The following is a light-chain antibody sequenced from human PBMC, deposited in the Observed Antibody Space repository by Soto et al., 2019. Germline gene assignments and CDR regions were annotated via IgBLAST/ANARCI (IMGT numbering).Light chain of an antibody. Sequence: DVVMTQTPLSLSVAPGQPASISCKSSQSLLNITGETFLFWYLQKPGQSPQLLIYEVSTRVSGVPDRFSSSGSGTDFTLEISRVETDDVGIYYCMQSTQLPPTFGQGTRLEIK. CDR3: MQSTQLPPT. J-gene: IGKJ5*01. CDR2: EVS. V-gene: IGKV2D-29*02. CDR1: QSLLNITGETF.